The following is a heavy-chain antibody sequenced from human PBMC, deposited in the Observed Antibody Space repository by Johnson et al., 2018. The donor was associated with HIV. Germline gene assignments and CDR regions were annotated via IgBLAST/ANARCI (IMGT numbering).Heavy chain of an antibody. V-gene: IGHV3-74*01. CDR3: ARDPEIAARADAFDI. CDR2: INSDGSST. Sequence: VQLVESRGGVVQPGGSLRLSCAASGFTFSSYGMHWVRQAPGKGLVWVSRINSDGSSTSYVDSVKGRFTISRDNAKNSLYLQMNSLRAEDTAVYYCARDPEIAARADAFDIWGQGTMVTVSS. J-gene: IGHJ3*02. CDR1: GFTFSSYG. D-gene: IGHD6-6*01.